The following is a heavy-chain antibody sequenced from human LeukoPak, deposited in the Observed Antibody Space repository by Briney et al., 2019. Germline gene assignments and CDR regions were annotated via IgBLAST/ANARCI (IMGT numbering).Heavy chain of an antibody. CDR1: GGSISSYY. V-gene: IGHV4-59*01. J-gene: IGHJ4*02. CDR3: ARDLDSSGVTDY. Sequence: SETLSLTCTVSGGSISSYYWSWIRQPPGKGLEWIGYIYYSGSTNYNPSLKSRVTISVDTSKNQFSLKLSSVTAADTAVYYCARDLDSSGVTDYWGQGTLVTVSS. CDR2: IYYSGST. D-gene: IGHD6-19*01.